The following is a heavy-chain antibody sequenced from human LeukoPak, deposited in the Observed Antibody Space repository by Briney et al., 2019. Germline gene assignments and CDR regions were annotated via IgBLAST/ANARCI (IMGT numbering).Heavy chain of an antibody. Sequence: GASVKVSCKASGYTFTGYYMHWVRQAPGQGLEWMGWINPNSGGTNYAQKFQGRVTMTRDTSISTAYMELSRLRSDDTAVYYCARVVGATTGFWNYWGQGTLVTVSS. D-gene: IGHD1-26*01. J-gene: IGHJ4*02. V-gene: IGHV1-2*02. CDR2: INPNSGGT. CDR1: GYTFTGYY. CDR3: ARVVGATTGFWNY.